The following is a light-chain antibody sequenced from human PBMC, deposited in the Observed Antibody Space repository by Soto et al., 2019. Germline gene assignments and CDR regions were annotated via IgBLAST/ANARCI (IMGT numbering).Light chain of an antibody. Sequence: QSVLTQPRSLSGSPGQSVTISCTGTSSVVGGYNYVSWYQQHPGKAPKLMIYDVSKRPSGVPDRFPGSKSGNTASLTISGLQAEDEADYYCCSYAGSYTYVFGTGTKVTVL. V-gene: IGLV2-11*01. CDR2: DVS. CDR3: CSYAGSYTYV. CDR1: SSVVGGYNY. J-gene: IGLJ1*01.